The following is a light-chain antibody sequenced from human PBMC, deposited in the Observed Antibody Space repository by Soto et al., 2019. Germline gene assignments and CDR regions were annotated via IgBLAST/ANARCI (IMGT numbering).Light chain of an antibody. Sequence: DIQMTQSPSSLSSSVGDRVTITCRASQTISTYLNWYQQEPGKPPKLLIYAASSLQSGVPSRFSGSGSGTDFTLIIRSLQPEDFAVYYCQQSRSILFTFGEGTKVEIK. V-gene: IGKV1-39*01. CDR3: QQSRSILFT. CDR2: AAS. J-gene: IGKJ2*01. CDR1: QTISTY.